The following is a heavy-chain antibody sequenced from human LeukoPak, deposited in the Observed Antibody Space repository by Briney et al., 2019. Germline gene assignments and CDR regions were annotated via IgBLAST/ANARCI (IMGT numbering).Heavy chain of an antibody. CDR3: ARGSPTVVTPRYNSRQLWFDP. V-gene: IGHV1-69*13. CDR1: GYTFTGYY. Sequence: GASVKVSCKASGYTFTGYYMHWVRQAPGQGLEWMGGIIPIFGTANYAQKFQGRVTITADESTSTAYMELSSLRSEDTAVYYCARGSPTVVTPRYNSRQLWFDPWGQGTLVTVSS. D-gene: IGHD4-23*01. CDR2: IIPIFGTA. J-gene: IGHJ5*02.